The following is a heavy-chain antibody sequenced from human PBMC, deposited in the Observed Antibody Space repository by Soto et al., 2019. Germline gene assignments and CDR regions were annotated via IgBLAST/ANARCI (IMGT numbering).Heavy chain of an antibody. CDR3: ARVSDIVVVPAAMIYYYYVMDV. Sequence: GASVKVSCKASGGTFSSYAISWVRQAPGQGLEWMGGIIPIFGTANYAQKFQGRVTITADESTSTAYMELSSLRSEDTAVYYCARVSDIVVVPAAMIYYYYVMDVWGQGTTVIVSS. V-gene: IGHV1-69*13. J-gene: IGHJ6*02. CDR2: IIPIFGTA. D-gene: IGHD2-2*01. CDR1: GGTFSSYA.